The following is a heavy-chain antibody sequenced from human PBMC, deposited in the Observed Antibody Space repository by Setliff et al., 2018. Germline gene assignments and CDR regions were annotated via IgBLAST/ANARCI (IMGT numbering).Heavy chain of an antibody. V-gene: IGHV1-18*01. CDR1: GYTLTELS. CDR3: ARDFPPLYSSSFSDAFDI. D-gene: IGHD6-6*01. Sequence: ASVKVSCKVSGYTLTELSMHWVRQAPGKGLEWMGWISAYNGNTNYAQKLQGRVTMTTDTSTSTAYMELRSLRSDDTAVYYCARDFPPLYSSSFSDAFDIWGQGTMVTVSS. CDR2: ISAYNGNT. J-gene: IGHJ3*02.